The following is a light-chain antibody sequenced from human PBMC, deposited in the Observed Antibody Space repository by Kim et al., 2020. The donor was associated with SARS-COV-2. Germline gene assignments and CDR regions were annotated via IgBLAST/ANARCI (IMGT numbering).Light chain of an antibody. CDR1: QSVSSN. CDR2: AVS. V-gene: IGKV3-15*01. CDR3: QQYNNWPLP. J-gene: IGKJ4*01. Sequence: SRGGRATLACRASQSVSSNVAWYQQKPGQAPSLLIYAVSTRATAIPARFSGSASGTDFTLTISSLQSEDFSIYYCQQYNNWPLPFGGGAKVDIK.